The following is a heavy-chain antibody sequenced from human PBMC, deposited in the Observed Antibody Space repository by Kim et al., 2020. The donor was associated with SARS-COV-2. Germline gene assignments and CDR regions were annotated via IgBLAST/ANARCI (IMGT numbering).Heavy chain of an antibody. D-gene: IGHD3-10*01. CDR2: INHSGST. J-gene: IGHJ2*01. V-gene: IGHV4-34*01. CDR1: GGSFSGYY. Sequence: SETLSLTCAVYGGSFSGYYWSWIRQPPGKGLEWIGEINHSGSTNYNPSLKSRVTISVDTSKNQFSLKLSSVTAADTAVYYCARGAGVVRDFDLWGRGTLVTVSS. CDR3: ARGAGVVRDFDL.